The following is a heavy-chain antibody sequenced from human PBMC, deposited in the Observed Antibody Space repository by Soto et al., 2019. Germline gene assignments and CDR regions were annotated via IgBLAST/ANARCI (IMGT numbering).Heavy chain of an antibody. Sequence: PSETLSLTCDVSGHSISDYYWSWIRQSPGKGLEWLGDIDNRGRVNTDPSLQNRATISMDTSKKQLSLNLRSVTAADTAVYYCARARVDILREVVKYNMEVWG. CDR1: GHSISDYY. V-gene: IGHV4-34*11. D-gene: IGHD3-10*01. CDR2: IDNRGRV. CDR3: ARARVDILREVVKYNMEV. J-gene: IGHJ6*03.